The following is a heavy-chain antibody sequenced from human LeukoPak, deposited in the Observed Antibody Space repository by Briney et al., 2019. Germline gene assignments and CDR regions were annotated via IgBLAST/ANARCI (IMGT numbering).Heavy chain of an antibody. J-gene: IGHJ4*02. CDR3: ARGGPDHGFDY. Sequence: ASVTVSCKPSGYTFTHYYIHWVRQAPGQGLEWMGWVNPNGGGTKYAQKFQGRVTMTRDTSISTAYMDLSRLRFDDTAVYYCARGGPDHGFDYWGQGTLVTVSS. CDR2: VNPNGGGT. D-gene: IGHD1-14*01. CDR1: GYTFTHYY. V-gene: IGHV1-2*02.